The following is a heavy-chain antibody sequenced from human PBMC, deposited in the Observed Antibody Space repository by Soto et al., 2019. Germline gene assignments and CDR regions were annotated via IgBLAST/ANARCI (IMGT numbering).Heavy chain of an antibody. CDR3: AKKEPPMIVANLDY. Sequence: GGSLRLSCAASGFTINIYNMNWVRQAPGKGLEWVAFINNTGSPTYYADSVRGRFTISRDNAKSTLYLQMNSLRAEDTAVYFCAKKEPPMIVANLDYWGQGTLVTVSS. V-gene: IGHV3-48*01. CDR1: GFTINIYN. CDR2: INNTGSPT. D-gene: IGHD3-22*01. J-gene: IGHJ4*02.